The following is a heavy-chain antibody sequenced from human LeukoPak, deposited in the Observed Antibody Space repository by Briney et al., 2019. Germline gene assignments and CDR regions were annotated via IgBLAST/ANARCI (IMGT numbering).Heavy chain of an antibody. CDR3: ARRYGDSTSPLGMDV. J-gene: IGHJ6*04. V-gene: IGHV3-21*01. CDR2: ISSSSSYI. CDR1: GFTFSSYS. D-gene: IGHD4-17*01. Sequence: GGSLRLSCAASGFTFSSYSMNWVRQAPGKGLEWVSSISSSSSYIYYADSVKGRFTISRDNAKNSLYLQRNSLGAEDTAVYYCARRYGDSTSPLGMDVWGKGTKVTVSS.